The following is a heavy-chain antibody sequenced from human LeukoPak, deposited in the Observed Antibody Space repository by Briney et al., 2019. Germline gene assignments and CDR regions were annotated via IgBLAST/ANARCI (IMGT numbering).Heavy chain of an antibody. CDR3: ARGESMGYYYDSSGYYYPQCPDY. V-gene: IGHV3-74*01. J-gene: IGHJ4*02. CDR2: IRSDGSDT. D-gene: IGHD3-22*01. CDR1: GFTFSDTW. Sequence: GGSLRLSCAASGFTFSDTWMHWVRQAPGKGLVWVSRIRSDGSDTRYAESVKGRFTISRDNAKNTLYLQMNSLRAEDTAVYYCARGESMGYYYDSSGYYYPQCPDYWGQGTLVTVSS.